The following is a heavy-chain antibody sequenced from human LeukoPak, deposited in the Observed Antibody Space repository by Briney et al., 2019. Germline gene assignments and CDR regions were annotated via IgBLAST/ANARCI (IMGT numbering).Heavy chain of an antibody. D-gene: IGHD3-10*01. V-gene: IGHV3-21*05. J-gene: IGHJ4*02. Sequence: PGGSLRLSCAASGFTFSSYWMSWVRQAPGKGLEWVSYISGTSGYTNYADSVKGRFTISRDNTKNSLYLQMNSLRAEDTAVYYCARAYTSGSPYSPRYWGQGTLVTVSS. CDR2: ISGTSGYT. CDR1: GFTFSSYW. CDR3: ARAYTSGSPYSPRY.